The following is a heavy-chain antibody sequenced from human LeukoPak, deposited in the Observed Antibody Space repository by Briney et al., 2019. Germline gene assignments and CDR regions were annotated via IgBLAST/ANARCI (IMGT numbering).Heavy chain of an antibody. CDR3: ARAVYDSSGRYFDY. J-gene: IGHJ4*02. D-gene: IGHD3-22*01. V-gene: IGHV4-34*01. CDR1: GGSFSGYY. CDR2: INHSGST. Sequence: SETLSLTCAVYGGSFSGYYWSWIRQPPGKGLEWIGEINHSGSTNYNPSLKSRVTISVDTSKNQFSLKLSSVTAADTAVYYCARAVYDSSGRYFDYWGQGTLVTVSS.